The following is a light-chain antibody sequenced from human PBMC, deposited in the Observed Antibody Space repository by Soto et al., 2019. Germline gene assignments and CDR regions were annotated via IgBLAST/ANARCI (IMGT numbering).Light chain of an antibody. CDR3: FSHRSGDSHV. Sequence: QSVLTQPASVSGSPGQSITISCTGTSSDIGAYNYVSWYQQYPGKAPKLMIYGVTNRPSGVSNRFSGSKTGNTASLTISGIQAEDEADYYCFSHRSGDSHVFGTGTKAT. J-gene: IGLJ1*01. CDR1: SSDIGAYNY. CDR2: GVT. V-gene: IGLV2-14*01.